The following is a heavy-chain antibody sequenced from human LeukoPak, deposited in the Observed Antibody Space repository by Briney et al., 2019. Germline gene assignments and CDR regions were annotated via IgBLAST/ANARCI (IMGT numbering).Heavy chain of an antibody. CDR2: INPSGGST. V-gene: IGHV1-46*01. D-gene: IGHD4-17*01. CDR1: GYTFTSYY. CDR3: ARDPYGDYYFYY. J-gene: IGHJ4*02. Sequence: ASVKVSCKASGYTFTSYYMHWVRQAPGQGLEWMGIINPSGGSTSYAQKFQGRVTMTRDTSTSTVYMELSSLRSEDTDVYYCARDPYGDYYFYYWGQGTLVTVSS.